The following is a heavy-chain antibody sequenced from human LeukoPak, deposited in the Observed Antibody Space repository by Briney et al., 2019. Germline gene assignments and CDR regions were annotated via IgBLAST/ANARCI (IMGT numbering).Heavy chain of an antibody. D-gene: IGHD2-2*01. CDR2: INGDGSWT. Sequence: GGSLRLSCAASGFTFRRYWMHWVRQAPGKGLVWGSHINGDGSWTTYADSVKGRFTISKDNAKNTVYLQMNNLRAEDTAVYYCVSFYETYWGRGTLVTVSS. CDR3: VSFYETY. CDR1: GFTFRRYW. J-gene: IGHJ4*02. V-gene: IGHV3-74*01.